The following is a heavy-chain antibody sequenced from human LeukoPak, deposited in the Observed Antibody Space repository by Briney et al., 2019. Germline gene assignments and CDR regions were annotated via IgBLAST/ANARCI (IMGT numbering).Heavy chain of an antibody. CDR3: ARCVVVVPAASWFDP. CDR1: GYSISSSSYY. Sequence: TASETLSLTCTVSGYSISSSSYYWGWIRQPPGKGLEWIGSISYSGSTYYNPSLKSRVTMSVDTSRKQFSLRLTSVTAADTAVYYCARCVVVVPAASWFDPWGQGTLVTVSS. CDR2: ISYSGST. J-gene: IGHJ5*02. V-gene: IGHV4-39*07. D-gene: IGHD2-2*01.